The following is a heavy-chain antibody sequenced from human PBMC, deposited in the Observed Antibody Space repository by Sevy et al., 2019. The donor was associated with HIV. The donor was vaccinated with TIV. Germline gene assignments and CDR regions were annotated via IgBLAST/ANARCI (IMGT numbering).Heavy chain of an antibody. CDR2: ISSSSYI. J-gene: IGHJ6*02. CDR1: GFTFSSYS. CDR3: ARDITNYYDSSAYYPVDYYYGMDV. D-gene: IGHD3-22*01. Sequence: GGSLRLSCAASGFTFSSYSMNWVRQAPGKGLEWVSSISSSSYIYYVDSVKGRFTISRDNAKNSLYLQMNSLRAEDTAVYYCARDITNYYDSSAYYPVDYYYGMDVWGQGTTVTVSS. V-gene: IGHV3-21*01.